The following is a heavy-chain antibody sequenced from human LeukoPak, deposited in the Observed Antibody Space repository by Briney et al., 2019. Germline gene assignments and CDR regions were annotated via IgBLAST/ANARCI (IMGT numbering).Heavy chain of an antibody. D-gene: IGHD5-12*01. CDR2: IYYRGTT. J-gene: IGHJ6*03. Sequence: ASETLSFTCTVSGASISSHYWTWIRQPPGKRLKWMGIIYYRGTTNYNLSLQSRVTISIDTSKNQLSLKLSSITVGDMGVYYCATTGYNTKWHPDYMDVWGKGTTVTVSS. CDR3: ATTGYNTKWHPDYMDV. CDR1: GASISSHY. V-gene: IGHV4-59*11.